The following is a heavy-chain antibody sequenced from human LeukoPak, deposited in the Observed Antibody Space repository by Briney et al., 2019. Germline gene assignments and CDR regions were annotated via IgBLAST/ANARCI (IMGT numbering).Heavy chain of an antibody. D-gene: IGHD5-18*01. CDR3: ARDLSGVTGYTYGRGIDY. V-gene: IGHV3-11*04. CDR1: GFTFSDSY. Sequence: KPGGSLRLSCAASGFTFSDSYMTWVRQAPGKGVEWVAYISGSGHDINYSDSVKGRFTISRDNAKNSLYLQMSSLRVEDTAVYYCARDLSGVTGYTYGRGIDYWGQGTLVTVSS. J-gene: IGHJ4*02. CDR2: ISGSGHDI.